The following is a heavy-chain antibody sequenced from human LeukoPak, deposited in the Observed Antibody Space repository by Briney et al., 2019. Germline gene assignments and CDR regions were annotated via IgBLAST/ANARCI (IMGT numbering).Heavy chain of an antibody. Sequence: GGSLRLSCAASGFTFSSYAMSWVRQGPGKGLEWVSALSGSGGSTYYADSVKGRFTISRDNSKNTLYLQMNSLRAEDTAVYYCAKAGARSRGWYGNAFDIWGQGTMVTVSS. V-gene: IGHV3-23*01. CDR2: LSGSGGST. D-gene: IGHD6-19*01. CDR1: GFTFSSYA. J-gene: IGHJ3*02. CDR3: AKAGARSRGWYGNAFDI.